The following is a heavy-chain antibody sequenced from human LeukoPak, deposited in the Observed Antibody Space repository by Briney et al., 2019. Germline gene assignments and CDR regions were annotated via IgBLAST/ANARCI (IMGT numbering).Heavy chain of an antibody. D-gene: IGHD3-10*01. CDR2: VSGSGDST. V-gene: IGHV3-23*01. Sequence: GGSLRLSCAASGFTFTTYAMAWVRQASGRGLEFVSAVSGSGDSTHYAESVKGRFTISRDNSKNTLYLQMNSLRAGDTAVYYCAKYYGSGSFAAFDIWGQGTMVTVSS. J-gene: IGHJ3*02. CDR1: GFTFTTYA. CDR3: AKYYGSGSFAAFDI.